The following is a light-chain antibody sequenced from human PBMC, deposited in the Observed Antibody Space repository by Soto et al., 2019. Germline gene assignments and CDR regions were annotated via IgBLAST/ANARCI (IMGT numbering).Light chain of an antibody. V-gene: IGLV2-14*01. Sequence: QSALTQPASVSGSPRQSITISCTETSSDVGGYNYVSWYQQHPGKAPKLMIYDVSNRPSGVSNRFSGSKSGNTASLTISGLQAEDEADYYFSSYTSSSTVVFGGGTKLTVL. CDR3: SSYTSSSTVV. CDR2: DVS. J-gene: IGLJ2*01. CDR1: SSDVGGYNY.